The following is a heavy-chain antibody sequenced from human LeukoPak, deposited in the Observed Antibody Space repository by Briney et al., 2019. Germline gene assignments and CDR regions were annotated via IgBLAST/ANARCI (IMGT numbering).Heavy chain of an antibody. J-gene: IGHJ5*02. D-gene: IGHD6-13*01. CDR2: IYYSGST. CDR3: ARGSSSWTNQSWFDP. CDR1: GGSISSYY. V-gene: IGHV4-59*01. Sequence: SETLSLTCTVSGGSISSYYWSWIRQPPGKGLEWIGYIYYSGSTNYNPSLKSRDTISVDTSKNQFSLKLSSVTAADTAVYYWARGSSSWTNQSWFDPWGQGTLVTVSS.